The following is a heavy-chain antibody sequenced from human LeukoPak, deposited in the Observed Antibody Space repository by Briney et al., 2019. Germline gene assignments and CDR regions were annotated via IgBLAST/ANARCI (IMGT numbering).Heavy chain of an antibody. CDR1: GYTFTGYH. J-gene: IGHJ4*02. CDR2: INPYSGDT. CDR3: ARDQGSLTRSWYTGY. Sequence: ASVKVSCKASGYTFTGYHIHWVRQAPGQGLAWMGRINPYSGDTNFAQKFQGRVTMTWDTSITTAYMDLSSLTPDDTAVYFCARDQGSLTRSWYTGYWGQGTQVTVSS. D-gene: IGHD6-13*01. V-gene: IGHV1-2*06.